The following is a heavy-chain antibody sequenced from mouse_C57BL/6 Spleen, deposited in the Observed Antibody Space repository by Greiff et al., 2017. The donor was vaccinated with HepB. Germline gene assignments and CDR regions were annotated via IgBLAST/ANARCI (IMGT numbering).Heavy chain of an antibody. J-gene: IGHJ4*01. D-gene: IGHD2-4*01. CDR2: IDPSDSYT. Sequence: QVQLQQSGAELVMPGASVKLSCKASGYTFTSYWMHWVKQRPGQGLEWIGEIDPSDSYTNYNQKFKGKSTLTVDKSSSTAYMQLSSLTSEDSAVYYCARGDYDYDYYAMDYWGQGTSVTVSS. CDR3: ARGDYDYDYYAMDY. V-gene: IGHV1-69*01. CDR1: GYTFTSYW.